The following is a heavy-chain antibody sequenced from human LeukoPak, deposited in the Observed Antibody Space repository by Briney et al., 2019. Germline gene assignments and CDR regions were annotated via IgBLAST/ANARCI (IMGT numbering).Heavy chain of an antibody. Sequence: ASVKVSCKASGYTFTSYAMNWVRQAPGQGLEWMGWINTNTGNPTYAQGFTGRFVFSLDTSDSTAYLQISSLKAEDTAVYYCARDRKGRIVVVPAAQPSYNWFDPWGQGTLVIVSS. J-gene: IGHJ5*02. CDR2: INTNTGNP. CDR1: GYTFTSYA. CDR3: ARDRKGRIVVVPAAQPSYNWFDP. D-gene: IGHD2-2*01. V-gene: IGHV7-4-1*02.